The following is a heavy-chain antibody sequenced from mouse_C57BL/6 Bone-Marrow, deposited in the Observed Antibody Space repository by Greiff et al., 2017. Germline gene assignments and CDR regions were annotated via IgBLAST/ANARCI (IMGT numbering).Heavy chain of an antibody. CDR2: IDPNSGGT. J-gene: IGHJ2*01. D-gene: IGHD2-2*01. Sequence: QVQLKQPGAELVKPGASVKLSCKASGYTFTSYWMHWVKQRPGRGLEWIGRIDPNSGGTKYNEKFKSKATLTVDKPSSTAYMQLSSLTSEDSAVYYCARERRVTTEYYFDDWGQGTTLTVSS. V-gene: IGHV1-72*01. CDR3: ARERRVTTEYYFDD. CDR1: GYTFTSYW.